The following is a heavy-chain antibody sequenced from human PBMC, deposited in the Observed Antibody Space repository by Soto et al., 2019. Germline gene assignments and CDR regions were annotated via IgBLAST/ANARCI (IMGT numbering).Heavy chain of an antibody. J-gene: IGHJ4*02. CDR1: GGSISSSSYY. Sequence: SETLSLTCTVSGGSISSSSYYWGWIRHPPGKGLEWIGSIYYSGSTYYNPSLKSRVTISVDTSKNQFSLKLSPVTAADTAVYYCARETMVGGGSGSFFDYRGKATLHTVSA. V-gene: IGHV4-39*07. D-gene: IGHD3-10*01. CDR3: ARETMVGGGSGSFFDY. CDR2: IYYSGST.